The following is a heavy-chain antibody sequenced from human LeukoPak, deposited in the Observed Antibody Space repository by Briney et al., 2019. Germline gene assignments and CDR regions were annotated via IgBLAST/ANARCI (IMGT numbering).Heavy chain of an antibody. CDR3: AKDSRGGDIFTGYNWFDP. Sequence: GGSLRLSCAASGFTFSSYAMSWVRQAPGKGLEWVSAISGSGGSTYYADSVKGRFTISRDNSKNTLYLQMNSLRAEDTAVYYCAKDSRGGDIFTGYNWFDPWGQGTLVTVSS. D-gene: IGHD3-9*01. CDR1: GFTFSSYA. J-gene: IGHJ5*02. V-gene: IGHV3-23*01. CDR2: ISGSGGST.